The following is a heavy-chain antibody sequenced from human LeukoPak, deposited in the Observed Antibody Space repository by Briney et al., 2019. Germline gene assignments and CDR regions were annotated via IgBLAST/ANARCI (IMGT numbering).Heavy chain of an antibody. CDR1: RFTFSNYW. CDR2: INQDGSER. V-gene: IGHV3-7*01. Sequence: GGSLRLSCAASRFTFSNYWMTWVRQAPGKGLEWVANINQDGSERYYVDSVKGRFTISRDNAKSSLYLQMNSLRAEDTAVYYCARDYMAGATFQVQGPVDYWGQGTLVTVSS. D-gene: IGHD1-26*01. CDR3: ARDYMAGATFQVQGPVDY. J-gene: IGHJ4*02.